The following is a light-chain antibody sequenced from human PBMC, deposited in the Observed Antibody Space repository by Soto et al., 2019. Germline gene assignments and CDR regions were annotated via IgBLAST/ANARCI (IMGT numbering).Light chain of an antibody. CDR1: QSLLHDDGKTY. CDR2: EVS. Sequence: DIVITHTPLSLSVTPDQPAAISCTSRQSLLHDDGKTYLDCYLQKPGQPPQLLIYEVSDRFSGVPDRFSGSGSGADFTLKISRVEAEDVGVYFCMQSIQLPLTSGRGTKVETK. J-gene: IGKJ4*01. CDR3: MQSIQLPLT. V-gene: IGKV2D-29*01.